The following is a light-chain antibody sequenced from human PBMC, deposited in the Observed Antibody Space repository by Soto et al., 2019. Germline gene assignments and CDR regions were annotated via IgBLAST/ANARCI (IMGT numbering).Light chain of an antibody. V-gene: IGKV1-33*01. J-gene: IGKJ3*01. CDR3: QKCDYLPI. Sequence: DMQMTQSQSSLSASVGDRVTITCQASHDITSYLNWYQHKPGKAPTLLIYDASILEAGVPSRFSGSGSGTDFTFTISSLQPEYVSTYYCQKCDYLPIFGPGTTVDFK. CDR1: HDITSY. CDR2: DAS.